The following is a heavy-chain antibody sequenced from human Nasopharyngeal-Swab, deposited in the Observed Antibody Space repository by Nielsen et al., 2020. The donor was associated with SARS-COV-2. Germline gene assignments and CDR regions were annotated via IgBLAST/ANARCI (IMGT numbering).Heavy chain of an antibody. J-gene: IGHJ6*03. CDR3: ARGGRITIFGVVIRGHYYYYMDV. CDR2: INHSGST. Sequence: SETLSLTCAVYGGSFSGYYWSWIRQPPGKGLEWIGEINHSGSTNYNPSLKSRVTISVDTSKNQFSQKLSSVTAADTAVYYCARGGRITIFGVVIRGHYYYYMDVWGKGTTVTVSS. CDR1: GGSFSGYY. D-gene: IGHD3-3*01. V-gene: IGHV4-34*01.